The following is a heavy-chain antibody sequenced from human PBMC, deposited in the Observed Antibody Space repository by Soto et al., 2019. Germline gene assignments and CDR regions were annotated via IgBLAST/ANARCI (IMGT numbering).Heavy chain of an antibody. CDR1: GFTFSSYW. Sequence: GGSLRLSCAASGFTFSSYWMHWVRQAPGKGLVWVSRINSDGSSTSYADSVKGRFTISRDNAKNTLYLQMNSLRAEDTAVYYCARDRLSGWYVDYYYGMDVWGQGTTVTVSS. CDR2: INSDGSST. V-gene: IGHV3-74*01. D-gene: IGHD6-19*01. J-gene: IGHJ6*02. CDR3: ARDRLSGWYVDYYYGMDV.